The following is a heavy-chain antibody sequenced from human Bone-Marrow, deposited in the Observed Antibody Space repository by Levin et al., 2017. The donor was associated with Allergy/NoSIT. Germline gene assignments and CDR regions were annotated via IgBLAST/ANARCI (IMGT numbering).Heavy chain of an antibody. Sequence: ASVKVSCKASGGTFSSYAISWVRQAPGQGLEWMGGIIPIFGTANYAQKFQGRVTITADESTSTAYMELSSLRSEDTAVYYCATLSWDNRSLDAAAGRGWGQGTLVTVSS. V-gene: IGHV1-69*13. J-gene: IGHJ4*02. D-gene: IGHD6-13*01. CDR3: ATLSWDNRSLDAAAGRG. CDR2: IIPIFGTA. CDR1: GGTFSSYA.